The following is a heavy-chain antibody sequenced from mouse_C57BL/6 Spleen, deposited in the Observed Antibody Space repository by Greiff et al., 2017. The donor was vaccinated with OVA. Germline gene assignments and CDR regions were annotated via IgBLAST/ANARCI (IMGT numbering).Heavy chain of an antibody. D-gene: IGHD2-1*01. V-gene: IGHV1-61*01. J-gene: IGHJ4*01. CDR3: ARLYYGNYEKGRDY. CDR2: IYPSDSET. CDR1: GYTFTSYW. Sequence: QVQLKQPGAELVRPGSSVKLSCKASGYTFTSYWMDWVKQRPGQGLEWIGNIYPSDSETHYNQKFKDKATLTVDKSSSTAYMQLSSLTSEDSAVYYCARLYYGNYEKGRDYWGQGTSVTVSS.